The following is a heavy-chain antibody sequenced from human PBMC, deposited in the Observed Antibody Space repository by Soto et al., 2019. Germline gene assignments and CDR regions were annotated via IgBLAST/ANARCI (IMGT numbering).Heavy chain of an antibody. D-gene: IGHD1-26*01. V-gene: IGHV3-23*01. CDR3: AKDLRRGAGGATAPIFDY. CDR2: ISGSGGST. J-gene: IGHJ4*02. CDR1: GFTFSSYA. Sequence: GGSLRLSCAASGFTFSSYAMSWVRQAPRKGLEWVSAISGSGGSTYYADSVKGRFTISRDNSKNTLYLQMNSLRAEDTAVYYCAKDLRRGAGGATAPIFDYWGQGTLVTVSS.